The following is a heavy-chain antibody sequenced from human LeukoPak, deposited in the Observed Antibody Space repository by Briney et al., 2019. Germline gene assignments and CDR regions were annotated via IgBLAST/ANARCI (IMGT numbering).Heavy chain of an antibody. D-gene: IGHD4-17*01. CDR2: INDDESNR. Sequence: GGSLRLSCAASGFTFNSYTMNWVRQAPGKGLQWVSRINDDESNRSYADSVEGRFTISRDNAKKMLYLQMNSLRAEDTAVYYCTTGYGDYVTPFHYWGQGTLVTVTS. CDR1: GFTFNSYT. V-gene: IGHV3-74*01. J-gene: IGHJ4*02. CDR3: TTGYGDYVTPFHY.